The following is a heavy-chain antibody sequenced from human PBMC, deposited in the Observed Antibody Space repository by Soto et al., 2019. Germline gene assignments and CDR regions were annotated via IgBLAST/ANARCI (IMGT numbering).Heavy chain of an antibody. CDR2: ITDSGDNT. CDR1: GFTFSSYA. Sequence: EVQLLESGGGLVQPGGSLRLSCGASGFTFSSYAMSWVRQAPGKGLEWVSGITDSGDNTYYADSVKGRFTISRDNSKHTLYLQMNSLRAEDTAEHYCASSGAWFGGGYFDYWGQGNLVTVSS. CDR3: ASSGAWFGGGYFDY. D-gene: IGHD3-10*01. V-gene: IGHV3-23*01. J-gene: IGHJ4*02.